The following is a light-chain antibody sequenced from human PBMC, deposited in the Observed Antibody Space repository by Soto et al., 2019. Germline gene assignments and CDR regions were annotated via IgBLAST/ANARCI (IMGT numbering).Light chain of an antibody. CDR3: ASYTTSSTDV. CDR2: DVS. V-gene: IGLV2-14*01. Sequence: QSALTQPASVSGSPGQSIAISCTGTSSDVGGYSYVSWYQQQPGKAPKLVISDVSNRPSGVSDRFSGSKSGNTASLTISGLQTDDEADYYCASYTTSSTDVFGTGTKLTVL. J-gene: IGLJ1*01. CDR1: SSDVGGYSY.